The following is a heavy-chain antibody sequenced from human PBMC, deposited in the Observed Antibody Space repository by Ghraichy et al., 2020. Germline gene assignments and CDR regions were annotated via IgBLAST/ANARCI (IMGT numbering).Heavy chain of an antibody. D-gene: IGHD3-22*01. Sequence: GGSLRLSCAASGFTFSSYSMNWVRQAPGKGLEWVSSIGSNGNYIYYADSVKGRFTISRDNAKNSLYLQMNSLRAEDTAVYYCARHLADHFDSSGYLLDYWGQGNLVTVSS. J-gene: IGHJ4*02. CDR2: IGSNGNYI. CDR1: GFTFSSYS. V-gene: IGHV3-21*01. CDR3: ARHLADHFDSSGYLLDY.